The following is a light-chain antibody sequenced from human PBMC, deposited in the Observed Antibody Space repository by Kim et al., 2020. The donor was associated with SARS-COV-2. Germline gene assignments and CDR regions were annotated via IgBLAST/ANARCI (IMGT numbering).Light chain of an antibody. CDR2: QDS. CDR1: KLGDKY. CDR3: QAWDSSTVV. J-gene: IGLJ2*01. V-gene: IGLV3-1*01. Sequence: SGFTGQTASITCSGDKLGDKYACWYQQKPGQSPVLVIYQDSKRPSGIPERFSGSNSGNTATLTISGTQAMDEADYYCQAWDSSTVVFGGGTQLTVL.